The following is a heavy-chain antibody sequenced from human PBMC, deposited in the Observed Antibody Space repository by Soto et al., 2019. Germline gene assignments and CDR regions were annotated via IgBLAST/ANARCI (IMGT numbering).Heavy chain of an antibody. D-gene: IGHD3-22*01. CDR1: GFMFNYYV. Sequence: DVQLLESGGGFVQPGGSLRLSCKASGFMFNYYVMSWVRQAPGKGLEWVSPMSDSGDSVKGRFTISRDNSKNTLYLQMTSLRAEDTAVYYCAKSLYYYDRNREGAFDAWGHGTEVIVSS. J-gene: IGHJ3*01. CDR3: AKSLYYYDRNREGAFDA. V-gene: IGHV3-23*01. CDR2: MSDSG.